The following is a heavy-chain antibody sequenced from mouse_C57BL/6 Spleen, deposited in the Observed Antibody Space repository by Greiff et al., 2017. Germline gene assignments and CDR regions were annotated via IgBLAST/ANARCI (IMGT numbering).Heavy chain of an antibody. CDR1: GFTFSDYG. CDR2: ISSGGSTI. D-gene: IGHD2-1*01. J-gene: IGHJ4*01. V-gene: IGHV5-17*01. Sequence: EVQLQQSGGGLVKPGGSLKLSCAASGFTFSDYGMHWVRQAPEKGLEWVAYISSGGSTIHYADTVKGRFTITRDNAKNTPFLQMTSLRSADTAMYYCARGTYYGNRGGYAMDYWGQGTSVTVSS. CDR3: ARGTYYGNRGGYAMDY.